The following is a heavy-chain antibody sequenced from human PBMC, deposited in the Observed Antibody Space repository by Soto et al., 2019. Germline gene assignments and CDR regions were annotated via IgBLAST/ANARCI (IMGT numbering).Heavy chain of an antibody. CDR3: ATGGPTIFGVVRNYYYYYMDV. Sequence: ASVKVSCKVSGYTLTELSMHWVRQAPGKGLEWMGCFDPEDGETIYAQKFQGRVTMTEDTSTDTAYMELGSLRSEDPAVYYCATGGPTIFGVVRNYYYYYMDVWGKGTTVTVSS. D-gene: IGHD3-3*01. V-gene: IGHV1-24*01. CDR1: GYTLTELS. CDR2: FDPEDGET. J-gene: IGHJ6*03.